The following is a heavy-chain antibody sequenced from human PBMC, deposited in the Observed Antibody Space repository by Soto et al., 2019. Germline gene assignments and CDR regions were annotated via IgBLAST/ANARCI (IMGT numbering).Heavy chain of an antibody. CDR2: ISYDGSNK. CDR3: ARDGGWFGELGVMN. CDR1: GFTFSSYA. D-gene: IGHD3-10*01. Sequence: QVQLVESGGGVVQPGRSLRLSCAASGFTFSSYAMHWVRQAPGKGLEWVAVISYDGSNKYYADSVKGRFTISRDNSKNTLYLQMNSLRAEDTAVYYCARDGGWFGELGVMNWGQGTLVTVSS. J-gene: IGHJ4*02. V-gene: IGHV3-30-3*01.